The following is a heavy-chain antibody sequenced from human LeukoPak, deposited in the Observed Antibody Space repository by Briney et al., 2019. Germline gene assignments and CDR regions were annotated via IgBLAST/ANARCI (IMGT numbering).Heavy chain of an antibody. CDR1: GFIVSSNY. CDR3: AKDAGSSPGIDY. D-gene: IGHD6-6*01. Sequence: GGSLRLSCAAAGFIVSSNYMSWVRQAPGKGLEWVSVIYRGGTTCYADSVRGRFTISRDNSKNTLYLQMNSLRAEDTAVYYCAKDAGSSPGIDYWGQGTLVTVSS. CDR2: IYRGGTT. V-gene: IGHV3-53*05. J-gene: IGHJ4*02.